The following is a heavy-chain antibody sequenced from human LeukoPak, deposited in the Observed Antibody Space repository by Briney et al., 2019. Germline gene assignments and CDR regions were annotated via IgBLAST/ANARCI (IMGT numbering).Heavy chain of an antibody. CDR2: ISGSGDAT. Sequence: PGGSLRLSCVASGFNFFDSAMSWVRQAPGKGLECFASISGSGDATLYTDSVQGRFTLSRDNSKNTVYLHMNSLRVDDTAIYYCAKAGPYYLPYWGQGVLVTVSS. J-gene: IGHJ4*02. D-gene: IGHD6-19*01. CDR1: GFNFFDSA. V-gene: IGHV3-23*01. CDR3: AKAGPYYLPY.